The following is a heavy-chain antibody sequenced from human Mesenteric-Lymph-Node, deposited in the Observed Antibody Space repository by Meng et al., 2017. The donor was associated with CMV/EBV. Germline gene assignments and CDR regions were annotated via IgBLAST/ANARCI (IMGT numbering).Heavy chain of an antibody. CDR3: ASAQPEYYYNSGTDYFHH. CDR2: INAGKGNT. D-gene: IGHD3-10*01. Sequence: TFTSYAIHWVRQAHGQSLEWMGWINAGKGNTKYSQKFQGRVTVTRDTSASTVYMELRSLRSEDTALYYCASAQPEYYYNSGTDYFHHWGQGTLVTVSS. CDR1: TFTSYA. J-gene: IGHJ1*01. V-gene: IGHV1-3*01.